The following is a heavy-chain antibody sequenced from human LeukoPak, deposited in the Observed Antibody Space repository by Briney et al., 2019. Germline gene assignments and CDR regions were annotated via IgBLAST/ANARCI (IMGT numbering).Heavy chain of an antibody. Sequence: SVKVSCKASGGTFSSYAISWVRQAPGQGLEWMGGIIPIFGTANYAQKFQGRVTITADESTSTAYMELSSLRSEDTAVYYCASGYDSSGYTPNWFDPWGQGTLVTVSS. V-gene: IGHV1-69*13. CDR2: IIPIFGTA. J-gene: IGHJ5*02. CDR3: ASGYDSSGYTPNWFDP. D-gene: IGHD3-22*01. CDR1: GGTFSSYA.